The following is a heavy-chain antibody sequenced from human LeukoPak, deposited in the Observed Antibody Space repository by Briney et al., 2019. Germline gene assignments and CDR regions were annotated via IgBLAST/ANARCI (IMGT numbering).Heavy chain of an antibody. V-gene: IGHV4-34*01. CDR1: GGSFSGYY. Sequence: KPSETLSLTCAVYGGSFSGYYWSWIRQPPGKGLEWIGEINHSGSTNYNPSLKSRVTISVDTSKNQFSLKLSSVTAADTAVYYCARGHWITMTRGAFAIWGQGTMVTVSS. J-gene: IGHJ3*02. CDR2: INHSGST. CDR3: ARGHWITMTRGAFAI. D-gene: IGHD3-22*01.